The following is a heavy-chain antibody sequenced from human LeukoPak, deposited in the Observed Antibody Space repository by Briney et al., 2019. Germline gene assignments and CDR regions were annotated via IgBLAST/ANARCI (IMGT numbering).Heavy chain of an antibody. CDR3: AIHYLAWGAFDI. V-gene: IGHV4-38-2*02. J-gene: IGHJ3*02. CDR1: GYSIISGYY. Sequence: PSETLSLTCTVSGYSIISGYYWGWIRQPPGKGLEWIGAIYHTGSTYYTPSLKSRVTISVDTSKNQFSLNLSSVTAADTGMYYCAIHYLAWGAFDIWGQGTMVSVSS. D-gene: IGHD3-10*01. CDR2: IYHTGST.